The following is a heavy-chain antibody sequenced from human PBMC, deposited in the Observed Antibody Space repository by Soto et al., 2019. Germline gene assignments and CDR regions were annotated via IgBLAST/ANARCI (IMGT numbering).Heavy chain of an antibody. CDR2: LYDVDGS. Sequence: PGGSLRLSCAASGLSISGKKNVAWVRQAPGKGLEWVSALYDVDGSFYADSVKGRFTTSSDRSKTTVYLQMNDLRPGDTAVYYCATWRERENAYDISGQGTTVTVSS. CDR3: ATWRERENAYDI. CDR1: GLSISGKK. J-gene: IGHJ3*02. V-gene: IGHV3-53*01. D-gene: IGHD1-1*01.